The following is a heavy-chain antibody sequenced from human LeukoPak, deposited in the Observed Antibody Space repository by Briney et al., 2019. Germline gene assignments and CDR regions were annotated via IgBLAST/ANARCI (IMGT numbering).Heavy chain of an antibody. CDR1: GGTFNSYN. D-gene: IGHD2-2*01. V-gene: IGHV1-69*13. Sequence: GASVKVSCKVSGGTFNSYNINWVRQAPGQRPEWMGAIIPILVTANYAENFQGRVTITADESTTTAYMELSSLTSADTAIYYCATPYCSSSSCYHAFDVWGRGTAVTVSS. CDR2: IIPILVTA. CDR3: ATPYCSSSSCYHAFDV. J-gene: IGHJ3*01.